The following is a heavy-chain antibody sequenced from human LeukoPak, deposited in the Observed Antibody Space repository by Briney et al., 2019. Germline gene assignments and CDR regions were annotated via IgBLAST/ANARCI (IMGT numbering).Heavy chain of an antibody. J-gene: IGHJ3*02. CDR3: AKAEYSSSPGAFGI. Sequence: GGSLRLSCAASGFSFPYFAMTWVRQAPGKGLEWVSAISGSGGSTYYADSVKGRFTISRDNSKNTLYLQMNSLRAEDTAVYYCAKAEYSSSPGAFGIWGQGTMVTVSS. CDR2: ISGSGGST. D-gene: IGHD6-6*01. V-gene: IGHV3-23*01. CDR1: GFSFPYFA.